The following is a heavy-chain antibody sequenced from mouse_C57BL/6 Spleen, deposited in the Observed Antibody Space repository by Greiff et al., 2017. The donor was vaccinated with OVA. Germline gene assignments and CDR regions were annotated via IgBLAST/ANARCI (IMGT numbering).Heavy chain of an antibody. CDR3: ARSNYYGNSYYDAMDY. CDR1: GYTFTSYW. J-gene: IGHJ4*01. CDR2: IHPNSGST. D-gene: IGHD2-1*01. Sequence: QVQLQQPGAELVKPGASVKLSCKASGYTFTSYWMHWVKQRPGQGLEWIGMIHPNSGSTNYNEKFKSKATLTVDKSSSTAYMQLSSLTSEDSAVYYCARSNYYGNSYYDAMDYWGKGTSVTVSS. V-gene: IGHV1-64*01.